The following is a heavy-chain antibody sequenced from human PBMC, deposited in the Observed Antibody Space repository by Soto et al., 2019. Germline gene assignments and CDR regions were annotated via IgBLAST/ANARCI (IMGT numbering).Heavy chain of an antibody. V-gene: IGHV1-69*18. Sequence: QMQLVQSGAEVKKTGSSVKVSCKGSGNTFTYVYLHWVRQAPGQGLEWMGRIIPFIGTANYAQKFQGRVTITADESTSTAYMELTSLRSEDTAVYYCARVVMTTVPASYYYGMDVWGQGTTVTVSS. CDR3: ARVVMTTVPASYYYGMDV. CDR1: GNTFTYVY. D-gene: IGHD4-4*01. J-gene: IGHJ6*02. CDR2: IIPFIGTA.